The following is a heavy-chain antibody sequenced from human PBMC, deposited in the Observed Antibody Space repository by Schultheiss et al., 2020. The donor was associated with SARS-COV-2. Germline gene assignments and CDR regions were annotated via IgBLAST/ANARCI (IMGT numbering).Heavy chain of an antibody. CDR3: ATRALRFLEWLPLDY. D-gene: IGHD3-3*01. V-gene: IGHV3-48*02. CDR2: ISSSSSTI. J-gene: IGHJ4*02. CDR1: GFTFSSYS. Sequence: GGSLRLSCAASGFTFSSYSMNWVRQAPGKGLEWVSYISSSSSTIYYADSLKGRFTISRDNAKNSLYLQMNSLRDEDTAVYYCATRALRFLEWLPLDYWGQGTLVTFSS.